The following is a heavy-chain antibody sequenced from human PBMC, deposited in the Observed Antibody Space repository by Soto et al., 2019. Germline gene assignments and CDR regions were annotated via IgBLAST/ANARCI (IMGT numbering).Heavy chain of an antibody. CDR1: GYTFTSYG. D-gene: IGHD3-22*01. CDR2: ISAYNGNT. CDR3: ASNLNYYDSSRYYS. J-gene: IGHJ4*02. Sequence: ASVKVSCKASGYTFTSYGISWVRQAPGQGLEWMGWISAYNGNTNYAQKLQGRVTITTDTSTSTAYMELRSLRSDDTAVYYCASNLNYYDSSRYYSWGQGTLGTVFS. V-gene: IGHV1-18*01.